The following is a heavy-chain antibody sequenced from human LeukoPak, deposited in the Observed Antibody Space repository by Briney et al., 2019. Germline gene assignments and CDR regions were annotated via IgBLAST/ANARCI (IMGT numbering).Heavy chain of an antibody. CDR2: IYTSGST. CDR3: ARDSGGWRPPHVYYYYGMDV. D-gene: IGHD3-10*01. J-gene: IGHJ6*02. CDR1: GGSISSYY. V-gene: IGHV4-4*07. Sequence: SETLSLTCTVSGGSISSYYWSWIRQPAGKGLEWIGRIYTSGSTNYNPSLKSRVTMSVDTSKNQFSLKLSSVTAADTAVYYCARDSGGWRPPHVYYYYGMDVWGQGTTVTVSS.